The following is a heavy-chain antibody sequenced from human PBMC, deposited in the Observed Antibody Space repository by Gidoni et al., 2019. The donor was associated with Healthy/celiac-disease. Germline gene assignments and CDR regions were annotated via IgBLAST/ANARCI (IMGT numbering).Heavy chain of an antibody. CDR1: GGTFSSYA. D-gene: IGHD2-2*01. J-gene: IGHJ3*02. CDR3: ARAARCSSTSCYLGAFDI. V-gene: IGHV1-69*01. CDR2: IIPIFGTA. Sequence: QVQLVQSGAEVKKPGSSVKVSCKASGGTFSSYAISWVRQAPGHGLEWMGGIIPIFGTANYAQKFQGRVTITADESTSTAYMELSSLRSEDTAVYYCARAARCSSTSCYLGAFDIWGQGTMVTVSS.